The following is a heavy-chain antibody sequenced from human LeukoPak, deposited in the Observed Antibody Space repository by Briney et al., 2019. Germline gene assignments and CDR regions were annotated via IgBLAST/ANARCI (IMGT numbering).Heavy chain of an antibody. CDR2: IYSGGNT. V-gene: IGHV3-53*01. CDR1: GFTVSENY. Sequence: GGSLRLSCVVSGFTVSENYMTWVRHAPGKGLEWGSVIYSGGNTFYADPVKGRFTISRDNSKNTLYLQMSSLRAEDTAVYYCARAYYEILTWVGAFDIWGQGTMVTVSS. D-gene: IGHD3-9*01. CDR3: ARAYYEILTWVGAFDI. J-gene: IGHJ3*02.